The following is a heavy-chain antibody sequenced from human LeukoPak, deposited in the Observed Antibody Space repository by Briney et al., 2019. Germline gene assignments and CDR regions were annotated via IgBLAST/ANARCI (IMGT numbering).Heavy chain of an antibody. CDR3: ARGGSYFDY. CDR1: GFSFRSYG. D-gene: IGHD3-16*01. J-gene: IGHJ4*02. Sequence: GGSLRLSCAASGFSFRSYGMHWVRQAPGKGPEWVTYTLSDGSFSYYSDSVKGRFNISRDNSKNTLYLQMNSLRAEDTAVYYCARGGSYFDYWGQGTLVTVSS. CDR2: TLSDGSFS. V-gene: IGHV3-33*08.